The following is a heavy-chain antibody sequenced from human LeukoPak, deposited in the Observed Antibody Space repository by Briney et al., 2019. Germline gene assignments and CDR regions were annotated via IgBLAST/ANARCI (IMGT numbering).Heavy chain of an antibody. CDR2: INQDGSQK. V-gene: IGHV3-7*01. CDR1: GFSTSRSW. J-gene: IGHJ5*02. CDR3: SGKQS. Sequence: GGSLRLSCAGSGFSTSRSWMSWVRQTPGKGLEWVANINQDGSQKYYVDSVKGRFTITRDNAKNSLFLQMNSLRAEDTAMYYWSGKQSWGQGTLVTGPS. D-gene: IGHD1-14*01.